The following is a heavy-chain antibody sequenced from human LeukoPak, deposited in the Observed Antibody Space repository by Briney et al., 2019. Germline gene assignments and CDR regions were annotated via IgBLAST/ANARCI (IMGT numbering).Heavy chain of an antibody. V-gene: IGHV1-46*01. D-gene: IGHD3-3*01. CDR3: AREGRYDFWSGSYWFDP. Sequence: ASVKVSCKASGYTFTSYGISWVRQAPGQGLEWMGIINPSGGSTSYAQKFQGRVTMTRDTSISTAYMELSRLRSDDTAVYYCAREGRYDFWSGSYWFDPWGQGTLVTVSS. J-gene: IGHJ5*02. CDR1: GYTFTSYG. CDR2: INPSGGST.